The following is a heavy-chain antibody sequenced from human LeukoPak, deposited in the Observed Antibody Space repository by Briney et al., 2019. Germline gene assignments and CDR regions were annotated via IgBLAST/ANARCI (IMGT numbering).Heavy chain of an antibody. J-gene: IGHJ4*02. CDR3: ARSSFIAAAGINYFDY. D-gene: IGHD6-13*01. CDR2: IWYDGSNK. V-gene: IGHV3-33*01. Sequence: PGGSLRLSCAASGFTFSSYGMHWVRQAPGKGLEWVAVIWYDGSNKYYADSVKGRFTISRDNSKNTLYLQMNSLRAEDTAVYYCARSSFIAAAGINYFDYWGQGTLVTVSS. CDR1: GFTFSSYG.